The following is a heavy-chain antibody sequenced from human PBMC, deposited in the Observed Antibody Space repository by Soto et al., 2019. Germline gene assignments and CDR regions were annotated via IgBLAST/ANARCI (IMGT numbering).Heavy chain of an antibody. D-gene: IGHD2-15*01. V-gene: IGHV3-7*01. Sequence: PGGSLRLSCAASGFTFSSYWMSWVRQAPGKGLEWVANIKQDGSEKYYVDSVKGRFTISRDNAKNSLYLQMNSLRAEDTAVYYCARDFPYCSGGSCYRDYWGQGTLVTVSS. CDR3: ARDFPYCSGGSCYRDY. CDR2: IKQDGSEK. CDR1: GFTFSSYW. J-gene: IGHJ4*02.